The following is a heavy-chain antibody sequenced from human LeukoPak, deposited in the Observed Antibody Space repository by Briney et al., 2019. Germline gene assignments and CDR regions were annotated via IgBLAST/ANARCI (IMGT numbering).Heavy chain of an antibody. CDR3: ARVGGGYNWNLGWLISHAEPYYFDY. CDR2: IKQDGSEK. D-gene: IGHD1-7*01. V-gene: IGHV3-7*01. J-gene: IGHJ4*02. Sequence: PGGSLRLSCAASGFTFSSYWMSWVRQAPGKGLEWVANIKQDGSEKYYVDSVKGRFTISRDDAKNSLYLQMNSLRAEDTAVYYCARVGGGYNWNLGWLISHAEPYYFDYWGQGTLVTVSS. CDR1: GFTFSSYW.